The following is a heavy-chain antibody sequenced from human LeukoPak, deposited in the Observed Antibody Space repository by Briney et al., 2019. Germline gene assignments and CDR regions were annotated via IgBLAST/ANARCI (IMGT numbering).Heavy chain of an antibody. Sequence: GGSLRLSCAASGFTFSSYEMNWVRQAPGKGLEWVSYISSSDSTIYYADSVKGRFTISRDNAKNSLYLQMNSLRAGDTAVYYCARTIERATFSYFDYGGRGTLATASS. CDR2: ISSSDSTI. V-gene: IGHV3-48*03. CDR1: GFTFSSYE. D-gene: IGHD5-24*01. CDR3: ARTIERATFSYFDY. J-gene: IGHJ4*02.